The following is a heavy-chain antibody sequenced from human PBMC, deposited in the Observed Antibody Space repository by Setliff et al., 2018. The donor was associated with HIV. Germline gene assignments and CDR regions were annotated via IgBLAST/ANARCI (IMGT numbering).Heavy chain of an antibody. J-gene: IGHJ4*02. CDR3: ARYNYDSRDGYNFDY. Sequence: SETLSLTCDVSGDLIRNSVYYWAWIRQSPGRGLEWIGSVYYSGSTHYNPSLKSRVSISLDTSKNQFSLKLSSVTAVDTAVYYCARYNYDSRDGYNFDYWGQGTLV. CDR1: GDLIRNSVYY. V-gene: IGHV4-39*07. CDR2: VYYSGST. D-gene: IGHD3-22*01.